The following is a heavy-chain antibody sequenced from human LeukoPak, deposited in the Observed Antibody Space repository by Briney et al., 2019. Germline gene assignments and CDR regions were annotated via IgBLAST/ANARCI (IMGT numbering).Heavy chain of an antibody. V-gene: IGHV3-23*01. J-gene: IGHJ4*02. CDR3: AKDFVVVPGNVNYFDY. CDR2: ISGSGVST. D-gene: IGHD2-21*02. CDR1: GFTFSSYA. Sequence: SGGSLRLSCAASGFTFSSYAMSWVRQAPGKGLEWVSTISGSGVSTYYADSVKGRFTVSRDNSKKTLYVQMKSLRAEDTAVYYCAKDFVVVPGNVNYFDYWGQGTLVTVSS.